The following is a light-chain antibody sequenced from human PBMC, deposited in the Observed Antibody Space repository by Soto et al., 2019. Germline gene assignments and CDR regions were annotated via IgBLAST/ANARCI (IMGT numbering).Light chain of an antibody. J-gene: IGKJ2*01. CDR1: QGISSY. CDR2: AAS. V-gene: IGKV1-39*01. CDR3: QQSYSTPYT. Sequence: IQLTQSPSSLSASVGDRVTITCRASQGISSYLAWYQQKPRKAPELLIYAASSLQSGVPSRFSGSGSGTDFTLTISSLQPEDFATYYCQQSYSTPYTFGQGTKVDI.